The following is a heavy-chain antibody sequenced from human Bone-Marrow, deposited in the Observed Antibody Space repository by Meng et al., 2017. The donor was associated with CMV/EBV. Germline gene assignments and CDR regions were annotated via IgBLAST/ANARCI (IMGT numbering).Heavy chain of an antibody. D-gene: IGHD5-24*01. CDR3: ATYHGYKGDLDY. V-gene: IGHV3-48*04. CDR2: ISSGSSTI. J-gene: IGHJ4*02. Sequence: GESLKISCAASGFTFSFYSMNWVRQTPGKGLEWVSYISSGSSTIFYADSVMGRFTISRDNAKNSLYLQMNSLRAEDTAVYYCATYHGYKGDLDYWGQGTLVTVSS. CDR1: GFTFSFYS.